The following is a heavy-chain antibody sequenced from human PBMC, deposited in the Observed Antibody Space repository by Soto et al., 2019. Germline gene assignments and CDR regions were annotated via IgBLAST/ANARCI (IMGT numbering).Heavy chain of an antibody. V-gene: IGHV4-28*01. Sequence: SETLSLTCAVSGYSISSSNWWGWIRQPPGKGLEWIGYIYYSGSTYYNPSLKSRVTMSVDTSKNQFSLKLSSVTAVDTAVYYCARMGSYGKNYYYYMDVWGKGTTVTVSS. CDR1: GYSISSSNW. J-gene: IGHJ6*03. D-gene: IGHD5-18*01. CDR3: ARMGSYGKNYYYYMDV. CDR2: IYYSGST.